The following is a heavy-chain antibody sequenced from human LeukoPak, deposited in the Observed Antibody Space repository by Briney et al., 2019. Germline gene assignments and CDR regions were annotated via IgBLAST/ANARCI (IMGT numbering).Heavy chain of an antibody. CDR1: GYTFTSYD. D-gene: IGHD6-19*01. J-gene: IGHJ4*02. V-gene: IGHV1-8*01. CDR3: ARGLSSGWYSDY. CDR2: MNPNSGNT. Sequence: ASVXVSCKASGYTFTSYDINWVRQATGQGLEWMGWMNPNSGNTGYAQKFQGRVTMTRNTSISTAYMELSSLRSEDTAVYYCARGLSSGWYSDYWGQGTLVTVSS.